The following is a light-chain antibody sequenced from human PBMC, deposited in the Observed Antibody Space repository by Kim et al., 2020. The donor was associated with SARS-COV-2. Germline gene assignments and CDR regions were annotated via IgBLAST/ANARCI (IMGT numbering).Light chain of an antibody. CDR2: YDN. Sequence: SYELTQPPSVSVAPGQTATITCGGNNIASKSVHWYQQRPGQAPMLFIYYDNDRPSGIPERFSGSNSGNTATLTISRVEAGDEADYYCQVWNGNSDHSYVFGSGTKVTVL. CDR1: NIASKS. V-gene: IGLV3-21*04. J-gene: IGLJ1*01. CDR3: QVWNGNSDHSYV.